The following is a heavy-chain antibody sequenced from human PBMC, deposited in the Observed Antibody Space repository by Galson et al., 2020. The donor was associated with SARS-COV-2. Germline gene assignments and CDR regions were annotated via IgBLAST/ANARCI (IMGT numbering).Heavy chain of an antibody. CDR1: GFTFSDYY. Sequence: AGGSLRLSCAASGFTFSDYYMSWIRQAPGKGLEWVSYISNNSSYTNYADPVKGRFTISRDNAKNSLYLQMNSLRAEDTAVYYCARDSPDIVATIVGDFDYWGQGTLVTVSS. CDR2: ISNNSSYT. J-gene: IGHJ4*02. CDR3: ARDSPDIVATIVGDFDY. D-gene: IGHD5-12*01. V-gene: IGHV3-11*06.